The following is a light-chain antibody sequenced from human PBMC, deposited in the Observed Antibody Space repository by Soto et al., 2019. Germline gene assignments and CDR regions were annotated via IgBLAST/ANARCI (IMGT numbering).Light chain of an antibody. CDR2: GAS. V-gene: IGKV3-15*01. J-gene: IGKJ1*01. CDR3: QQYHNRPPWT. CDR1: QSIGSN. Sequence: EIVMTQSPATLSESPGDGATLSCRASQSIGSNLAWYQQRPGQAPRLLLYGASTRATSTPARFSGSGSGTDFTLTISSLQSEDFAVSYCQQYHNRPPWTFGQGTKVEIK.